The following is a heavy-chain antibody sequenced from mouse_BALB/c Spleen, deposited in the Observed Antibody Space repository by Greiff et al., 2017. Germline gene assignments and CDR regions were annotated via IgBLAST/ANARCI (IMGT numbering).Heavy chain of an antibody. V-gene: IGHV7-3*02. D-gene: IGHD2-4*01. CDR2: IRNKANGYTT. J-gene: IGHJ3*01. Sequence: EVQGVESGGGLVQPGGSLRLSCATSGFTFTDYYMSWVRQPPGKALEWLGFIRNKANGYTTEYSASVKGRFTISRDNSQSILYLQMNTLRAEDSATYYCARDRGYDYDGGFAYWGQGTLVTVSA. CDR1: GFTFTDYY. CDR3: ARDRGYDYDGGFAY.